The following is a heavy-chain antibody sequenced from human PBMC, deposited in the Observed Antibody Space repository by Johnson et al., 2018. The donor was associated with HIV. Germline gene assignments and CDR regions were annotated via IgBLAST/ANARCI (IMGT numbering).Heavy chain of an antibody. J-gene: IGHJ3*02. V-gene: IGHV3-20*04. D-gene: IGHD1-26*01. CDR3: AREGGGSNEDDAFDI. CDR2: VNWNADTT. CDR1: GFNLDDYG. Sequence: VQLVESGGGLVQPGGSLRLSCAASGFNLDDYGMSWVRQAPGKGLEWVSGVNWNADTTGYADSVKGRFTISRDTAKKSLYLQMNSLRAEDTALYYCAREGGGSNEDDAFDIWGQGTMVTVSS.